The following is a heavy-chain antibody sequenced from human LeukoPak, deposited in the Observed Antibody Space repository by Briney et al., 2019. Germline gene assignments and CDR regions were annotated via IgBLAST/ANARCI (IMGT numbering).Heavy chain of an antibody. Sequence: ASVKVSCKASGYTFTGYYMHWVRQAPGQGLEWMGWINPNSGGTNYAQKFQGRVTMTRDTSISTAYMELSRLRSDDTAVYYCARPLYSGYDSGYDYWGQGTLVTVSS. V-gene: IGHV1-2*02. CDR1: GYTFTGYY. J-gene: IGHJ4*02. D-gene: IGHD5-12*01. CDR2: INPNSGGT. CDR3: ARPLYSGYDSGYDY.